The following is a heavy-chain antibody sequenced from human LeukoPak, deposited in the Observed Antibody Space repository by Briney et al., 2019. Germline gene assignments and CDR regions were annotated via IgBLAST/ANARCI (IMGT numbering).Heavy chain of an antibody. D-gene: IGHD2-21*02. J-gene: IGHJ6*03. CDR2: INHSGST. V-gene: IGHV4-34*01. CDR1: GGSFNGYY. CDR3: ARFVVVTATPPFMDV. Sequence: SETLSLTCAVYGGSFNGYYWSWIRQPPGKGLEWIGEINHSGSTNYNPSLKSRVTISVDTSKNQFSLKLSSVTAADTAVYYCARFVVVTATPPFMDVWGKGTTVTVSS.